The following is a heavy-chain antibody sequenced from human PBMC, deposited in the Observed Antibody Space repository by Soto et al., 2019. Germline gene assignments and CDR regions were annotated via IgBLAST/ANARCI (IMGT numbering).Heavy chain of an antibody. CDR1: DDSSSNYK. Sequence: SETLSLTCTVSDDSSSNYKWSWIRQPPGRRLEWIGYIDSNGGTSYNPSLQSRVTISIDTSTKQFFLKLSSVTAADTAVYYCARSLGYGAYDTNYFDFWGQGILVTVSS. CDR3: ARSLGYGAYDTNYFDF. D-gene: IGHD5-12*01. J-gene: IGHJ4*02. CDR2: IDSNGGT. V-gene: IGHV4-59*08.